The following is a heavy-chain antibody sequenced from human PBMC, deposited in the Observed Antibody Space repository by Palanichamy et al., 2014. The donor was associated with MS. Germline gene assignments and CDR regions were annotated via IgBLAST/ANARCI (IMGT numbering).Heavy chain of an antibody. CDR3: AREYRSSAGKAADH. Sequence: EVQLVESGGGLVQPGGSLRLSCAISGFTFSSYEMNWVRQAPGKGLEWVSYISSSGSTIYYADSVKGRFTTSRDNAKNSLYLQMNSLRVEDTAVYYCAREYRSSAGKAADHWGQGTLVTVSS. J-gene: IGHJ4*02. CDR2: ISSSGSTI. V-gene: IGHV3-48*03. CDR1: GFTFSSYE. D-gene: IGHD6-6*01.